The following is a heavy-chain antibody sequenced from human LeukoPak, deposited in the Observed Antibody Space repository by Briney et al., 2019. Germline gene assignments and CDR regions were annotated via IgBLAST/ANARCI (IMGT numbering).Heavy chain of an antibody. CDR3: ARATSTSGPTFDY. D-gene: IGHD6-19*01. CDR2: INIDSSTI. CDR1: GFXFSTYR. Sequence: GGSLRLSCAASGFXFSTYRMNWVRQAPGKGLEWLSYINIDSSTIYYTDSLKGRFTISRDNAKNSLYLQMNSLRDEDTAVYYCARATSTSGPTFDYWGQGTLVTVSS. J-gene: IGHJ4*02. V-gene: IGHV3-48*02.